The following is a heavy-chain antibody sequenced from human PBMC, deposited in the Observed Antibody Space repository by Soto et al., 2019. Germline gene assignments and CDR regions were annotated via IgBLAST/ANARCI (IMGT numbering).Heavy chain of an antibody. CDR3: ARDEYVSGSLDY. CDR2: IWYDGSNK. Sequence: QVQLVESGGGVVQPGRSLRLSCAASGFTFSSYGMHWVRQAPGKGLEWVAVIWYDGSNKYYADSVKGRFTISRDNSKNTLYLQMNSLRTEDTAVYYCARDEYVSGSLDYWGQGTLVTGSS. V-gene: IGHV3-33*01. D-gene: IGHD3-10*01. J-gene: IGHJ4*02. CDR1: GFTFSSYG.